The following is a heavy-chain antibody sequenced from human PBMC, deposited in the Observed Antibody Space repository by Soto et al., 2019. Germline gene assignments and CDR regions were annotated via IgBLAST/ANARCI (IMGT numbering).Heavy chain of an antibody. V-gene: IGHV4-4*02. Sequence: QVQLQESGPGLVNPSGTLSLTCAVSGGSITSNWWSWVRQPPGKGLEWIGEIHHSGSFNYNPSLRSRVTISIDKSKNQLSLKLTSVTAADTAVHYCVRNDWYRSDPWGQGTLVTVSS. CDR3: VRNDWYRSDP. D-gene: IGHD3-9*01. CDR2: IHHSGSF. J-gene: IGHJ5*02. CDR1: GGSITSNW.